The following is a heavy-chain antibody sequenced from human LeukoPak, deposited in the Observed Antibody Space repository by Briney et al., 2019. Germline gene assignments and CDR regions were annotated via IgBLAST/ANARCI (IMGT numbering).Heavy chain of an antibody. CDR3: ARGEQQLTIYYYGMDV. D-gene: IGHD6-13*01. CDR1: GGSISSGGYY. J-gene: IGHJ6*02. V-gene: IGHV4-31*03. Sequence: SETLSLTCTVSGGSISSGGYYWSWIRQHPGKGLEWIGYIYYSGSTYYNPSLKSRVTISVDTSKNQFSLKLSSVTAADTAVYYCARGEQQLTIYYYGMDVWGQGTTVTVSS. CDR2: IYYSGST.